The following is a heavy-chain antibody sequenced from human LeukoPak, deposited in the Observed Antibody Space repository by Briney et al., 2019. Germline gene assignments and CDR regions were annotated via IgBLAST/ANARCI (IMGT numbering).Heavy chain of an antibody. CDR3: AREGRRITTVRGVIPAFDI. D-gene: IGHD3-10*01. J-gene: IGHJ3*02. V-gene: IGHV4-61*02. Sequence: KPSQTLSLTCTVSGGSINSAGYYWSWIRQPAGKGLEWIGRIYATGSTNYYPSLKSRVSMSVDTSKNQFSLKLNSVTAADTAVYYCAREGRRITTVRGVIPAFDIWGQGTMVTVSS. CDR1: GGSINSAGYY. CDR2: IYATGST.